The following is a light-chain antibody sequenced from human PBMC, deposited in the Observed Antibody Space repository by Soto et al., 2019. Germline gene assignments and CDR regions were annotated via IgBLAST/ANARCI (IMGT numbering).Light chain of an antibody. V-gene: IGKV3-20*01. J-gene: IGKJ4*01. CDR2: DAS. CDR1: QSVSSNY. Sequence: EIVLTQSPGTLSLSPGERATLSCRASQSVSSNYLAWYQQKPAQAPRLVIYDASSRASGTPDRFSGRGSGPDFALTIRRLEPEDFAGYYCQQDSSSQLTFGGGTKVEIK. CDR3: QQDSSSQLT.